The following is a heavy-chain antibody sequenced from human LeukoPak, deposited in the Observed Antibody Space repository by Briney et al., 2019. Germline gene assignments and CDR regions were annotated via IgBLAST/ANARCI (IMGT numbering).Heavy chain of an antibody. Sequence: GGSLRLSCAASGFTFSSYSMNWVRQAPGKGLEWVSSISSSSSYIYYADSVKGRFTISRDNAKNSLYLQMNSLRAEDTAVYYCAREEKDSGSYWGHWGQGTLVTVSS. V-gene: IGHV3-21*01. D-gene: IGHD1-26*01. CDR1: GFTFSSYS. J-gene: IGHJ1*01. CDR3: AREEKDSGSYWGH. CDR2: ISSSSSYI.